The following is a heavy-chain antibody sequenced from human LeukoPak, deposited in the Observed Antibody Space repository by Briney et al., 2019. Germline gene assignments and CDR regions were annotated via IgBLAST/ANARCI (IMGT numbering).Heavy chain of an antibody. CDR2: IYHRGST. CDR1: GYSISSGYY. J-gene: IGHJ4*02. D-gene: IGHD3-16*02. V-gene: IGHV4-38-2*01. CDR3: ANIVSNY. Sequence: SETLSLTCAVSGYSISSGYYWGWIRQPPGKGLEWIGSIYHRGSTYYNPSLKSRVTISVHTSKNQFSLKLSSVTAADTAVYYCANIVSNYWGQGTLVTVSS.